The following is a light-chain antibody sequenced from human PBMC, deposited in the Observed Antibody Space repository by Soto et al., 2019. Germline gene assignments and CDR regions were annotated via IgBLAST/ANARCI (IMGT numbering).Light chain of an antibody. CDR3: SSFTTGNTVL. Sequence: QSVLTQPASVSGSPGQSITISCTGARSDIGGYDYVSWYQQHPGKVPKLIIYEVRKRPSGVSNRFSGSKSGNTASLTISGLQADDEADYYCSSFTTGNTVLFGGGTKVTVL. CDR2: EVR. J-gene: IGLJ2*01. V-gene: IGLV2-14*01. CDR1: RSDIGGYDY.